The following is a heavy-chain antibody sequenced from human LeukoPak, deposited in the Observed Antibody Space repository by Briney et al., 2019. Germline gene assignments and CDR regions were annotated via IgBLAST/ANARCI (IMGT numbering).Heavy chain of an antibody. CDR2: INHSGST. Sequence: SETLSLTCAVYSGSFSGYYWSWIRQPPGKGLEWLGEINHSGSTNYNPSLKSRVTISVDTSKNQFSLKLTSVTVADTALYYCARVVSGLVVPPTRGDYFDSWGRGTVVTVSS. CDR3: ARVVSGLVVPPTRGDYFDS. D-gene: IGHD2-2*01. J-gene: IGHJ4*02. V-gene: IGHV4-34*01. CDR1: SGSFSGYY.